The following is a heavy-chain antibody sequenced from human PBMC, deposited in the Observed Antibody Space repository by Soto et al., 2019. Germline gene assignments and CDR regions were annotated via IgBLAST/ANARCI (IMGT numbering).Heavy chain of an antibody. Sequence: QVQLVESGGGVVQPGRSLRLSCAASGFTFSSYGMHWVRQAPGKGLEWVAVIWYDGSNKYYADSVKGRFTISRDNSKNTLYLLMSMIGAEATVGYYCARRPEGVAAAGIDYWGQGTLVTVSS. CDR3: ARRPEGVAAAGIDY. D-gene: IGHD6-13*01. CDR2: IWYDGSNK. J-gene: IGHJ4*02. CDR1: GFTFSSYG. V-gene: IGHV3-33*01.